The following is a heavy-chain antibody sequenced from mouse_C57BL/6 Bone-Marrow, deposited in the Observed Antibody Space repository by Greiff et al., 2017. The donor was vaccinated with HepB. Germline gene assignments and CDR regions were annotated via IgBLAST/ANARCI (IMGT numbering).Heavy chain of an antibody. CDR1: GYTFTDYY. V-gene: IGHV1-26*01. D-gene: IGHD1-1*01. Sequence: VQLQQSGPELVKPGASVKISCKASGYTFTDYYMNWVKQSHGKSLEWIGDINPNNGGTSYNQKFKGKATLTVDKSSSTAYMELRSLTSEDSAVYYCARPSYYYGSSWGQGTTLTVSS. CDR3: ARPSYYYGSS. CDR2: INPNNGGT. J-gene: IGHJ2*01.